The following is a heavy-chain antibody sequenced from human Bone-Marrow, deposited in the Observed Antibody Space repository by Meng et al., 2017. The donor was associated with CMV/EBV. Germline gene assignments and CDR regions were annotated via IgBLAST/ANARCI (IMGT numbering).Heavy chain of an antibody. J-gene: IGHJ4*02. V-gene: IGHV3-30*02. Sequence: SCAASGFTFSSYGMHWVRQAPGKGLEWVAFIRYDGSNKYYADSVKGRFTISRDNSKNTLYLQMNSLRAEDTAVYYCAKNGGELPYNSGFDYCGQGTLVTVSS. D-gene: IGHD1-26*01. CDR3: AKNGGELPYNSGFDY. CDR2: IRYDGSNK. CDR1: GFTFSSYG.